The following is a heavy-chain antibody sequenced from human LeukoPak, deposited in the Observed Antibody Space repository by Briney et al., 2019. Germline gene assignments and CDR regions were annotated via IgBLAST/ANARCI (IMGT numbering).Heavy chain of an antibody. D-gene: IGHD2-8*01. CDR2: MNPNSGNT. V-gene: IGHV1-8*01. CDR3: ARGTRKLGYCTNGVCKRRYYYYYMDV. Sequence: ASVKVSCKASGYTFTSYDINWVRQATGQGLEWMGWMNPNSGNTGYAQKFQGRVTMTRNTSISTAYMELSSLRSEYTSVYYCARGTRKLGYCTNGVCKRRYYYYYMDVWGKGTTVTVSS. CDR1: GYTFTSYD. J-gene: IGHJ6*03.